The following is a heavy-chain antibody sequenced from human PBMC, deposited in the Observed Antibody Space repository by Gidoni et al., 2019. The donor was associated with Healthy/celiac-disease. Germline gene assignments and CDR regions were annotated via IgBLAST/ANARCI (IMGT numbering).Heavy chain of an antibody. D-gene: IGHD3-10*01. CDR1: GFTFSSYA. V-gene: IGHV3-30*01. CDR2: IPYDGSNK. CDR3: ARVGRGSDY. J-gene: IGHJ4*02. Sequence: QVHLVASGGGVVQPGRSLRLSCAASGFTFSSYAMHWVRQAPGKGLEWVAVIPYDGSNKYYADSVKGRFTISRDNSKNTLYLQMNSLRAEDTAVYYCARVGRGSDYWGQGTLVTVSS.